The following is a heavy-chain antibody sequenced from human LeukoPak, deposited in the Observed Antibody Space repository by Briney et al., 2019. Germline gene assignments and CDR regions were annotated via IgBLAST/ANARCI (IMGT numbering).Heavy chain of an antibody. CDR2: ISSGSDYI. V-gene: IGHV3-21*01. J-gene: IGHJ4*02. CDR3: ARDPWGTHAY. Sequence: GGSLRLSCAASGFSSYSLNWVRQAPGKGLEWVSSISSGSDYIYYADSVKGRFTISRDNAKNPLYLQMNSLRAEDTAIYYCARDPWGTHAYWGQGTLVTVSS. CDR1: GFSSYS. D-gene: IGHD3-16*01.